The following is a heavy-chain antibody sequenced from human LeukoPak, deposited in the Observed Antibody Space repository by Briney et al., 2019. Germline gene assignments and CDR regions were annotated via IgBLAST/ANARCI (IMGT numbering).Heavy chain of an antibody. D-gene: IGHD3-10*01. CDR2: IYYSGST. Sequence: SETLSLTCTVSGGSISSYYWSWIRQPPGKGLEWIGYIYYSGSTNYNPSLKSRVTISVDTSKNQFSLKLSSVTAADTAVYYCARRVPTMVRGKSAFDIRGQGTMVTVSS. J-gene: IGHJ3*02. V-gene: IGHV4-59*01. CDR1: GGSISSYY. CDR3: ARRVPTMVRGKSAFDI.